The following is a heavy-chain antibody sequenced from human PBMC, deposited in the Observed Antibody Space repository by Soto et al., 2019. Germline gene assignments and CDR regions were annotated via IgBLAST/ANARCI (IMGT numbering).Heavy chain of an antibody. V-gene: IGHV1-3*01. J-gene: IGHJ4*02. Sequence: ASVKVSCKASGYTFTSYAMHWVRQAPGQRPEWMGWINAGNGNTKYSQKLQGRVTITRDTSASTAYMELSSLRSEDTAVYYCARGHPYSSESGDYWGQGTLVTVSS. CDR2: INAGNGNT. CDR1: GYTFTSYA. D-gene: IGHD6-25*01. CDR3: ARGHPYSSESGDY.